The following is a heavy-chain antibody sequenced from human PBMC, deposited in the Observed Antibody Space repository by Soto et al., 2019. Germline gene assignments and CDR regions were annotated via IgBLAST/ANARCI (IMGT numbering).Heavy chain of an antibody. V-gene: IGHV3-33*01. CDR2: SWFDGSIA. CDR1: GFKFTDYG. J-gene: IGHJ4*02. Sequence: QVQLVESGGGVVQPGRSLRLSCVASGFKFTDYGLNWVRQTPGKGLEWVAISWFDGSIAYYAESVKGRFTISRDDSRNTVYLYMNSLRGEDTAMYYCARDGARIDSSGKFDYWGQGTQVTVSS. D-gene: IGHD3-22*01. CDR3: ARDGARIDSSGKFDY.